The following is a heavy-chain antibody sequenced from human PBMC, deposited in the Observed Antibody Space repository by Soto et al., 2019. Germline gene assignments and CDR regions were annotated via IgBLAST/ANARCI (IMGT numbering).Heavy chain of an antibody. J-gene: IGHJ4*02. CDR1: GFTFSSYG. Sequence: GGSLRLSCAASGFTFSSYGMHWVRQAPGKGLEWVAVIWYDGSNKYYADSVKGRFTISRDNSKNTLYLQMNSLRAEDMAVYYCARGSIAARPFFDYWGQGTLVTVSS. CDR2: IWYDGSNK. D-gene: IGHD6-6*01. V-gene: IGHV3-33*01. CDR3: ARGSIAARPFFDY.